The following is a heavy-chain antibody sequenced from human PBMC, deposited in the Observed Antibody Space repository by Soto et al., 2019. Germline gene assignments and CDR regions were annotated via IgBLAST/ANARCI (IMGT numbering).Heavy chain of an antibody. CDR1: GFTFSNYW. CDR2: IKGDGSST. V-gene: IGHV3-74*01. D-gene: IGHD1-1*01. CDR3: ARGIPGHYAFDV. J-gene: IGHJ3*01. Sequence: EVQLVESGGGLVQPGGSLRLSCAASGFTFSNYWMHWVRQVPGKGLVWVALIKGDGSSTNYADSVKGRFTISRDNAQNTLFVQINSLTAEDTAVYSCARGIPGHYAFDVWGQGTMVTVSS.